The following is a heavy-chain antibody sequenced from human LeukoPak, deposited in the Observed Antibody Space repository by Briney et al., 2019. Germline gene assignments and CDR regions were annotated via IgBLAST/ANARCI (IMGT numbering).Heavy chain of an antibody. J-gene: IGHJ3*02. CDR1: GFTFDDYG. D-gene: IGHD6-13*01. CDR3: VGGLTAAGTPAADAFDI. CDR2: INWNGGRT. Sequence: GGSLRLSCAASGFTFDDYGMSWVRQAPGKGLDWVSGINWNGGRTGYADSVKGRFTISRDNAKNSLYLQMNSLRAEDTALYYCVGGLTAAGTPAADAFDIWGQGTMVTV. V-gene: IGHV3-20*04.